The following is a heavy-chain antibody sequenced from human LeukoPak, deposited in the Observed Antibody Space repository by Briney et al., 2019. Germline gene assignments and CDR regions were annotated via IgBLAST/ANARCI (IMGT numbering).Heavy chain of an antibody. CDR2: ISISGSTI. CDR1: GFTFSGYD. Sequence: PGGSLRLSCAASGFTFSGYDMSWIRQAPGKGLEWVSSISISGSTIYYADSVKGRFTISRDNSKNTLYLQMNSLRAEDTAVYYCARESLRGAFDIWGQGTMVTVSS. J-gene: IGHJ3*02. CDR3: ARESLRGAFDI. V-gene: IGHV3-11*04. D-gene: IGHD3-16*01.